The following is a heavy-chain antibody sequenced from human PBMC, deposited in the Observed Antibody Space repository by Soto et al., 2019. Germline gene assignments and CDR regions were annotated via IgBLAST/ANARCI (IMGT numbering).Heavy chain of an antibody. Sequence: SETLSLTCAVYGGSFSGYYWSWIRQPPGKGLEWIGEINHSGSTNYNPSLKSRVTISVDTSKNQFSLKLSSVTAADTAVYYCARGMGDSSDYWGQGTLVTVSS. J-gene: IGHJ4*02. CDR2: INHSGST. CDR3: ARGMGDSSDY. V-gene: IGHV4-34*01. D-gene: IGHD1-26*01. CDR1: GGSFSGYY.